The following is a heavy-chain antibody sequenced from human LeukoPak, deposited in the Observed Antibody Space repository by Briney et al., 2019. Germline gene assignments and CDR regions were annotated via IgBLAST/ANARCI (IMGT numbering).Heavy chain of an antibody. CDR3: ARTPAYSSSLWYFDY. Sequence: GGSLRLSCAASGFTFSSYGMHWVRQAPGKGLEWVAVIWYDGSNKYYADSVKGRFTISRDNSKNTLYLQMNSLRAEETAVYYCARTPAYSSSLWYFDYWGQGTLVTVSS. CDR2: IWYDGSNK. J-gene: IGHJ4*02. D-gene: IGHD6-13*01. V-gene: IGHV3-33*01. CDR1: GFTFSSYG.